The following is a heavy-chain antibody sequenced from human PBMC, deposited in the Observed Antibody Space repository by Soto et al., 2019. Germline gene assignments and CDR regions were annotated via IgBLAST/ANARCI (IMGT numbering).Heavy chain of an antibody. CDR1: GYSFTSYC. V-gene: IGHV5-51*01. J-gene: IGHJ4*01. CDR3: ARHSSGRITVAPLDY. D-gene: IGHD6-19*01. CDR2: VYPGDSDT. Sequence: GESLKISCKGSGYSFTSYCIGWVRQMPGKGLEWMGIVYPGDSDTIYSPSFQGQVTISADKSITTAYLQWSSLKASDTAIYYCARHSSGRITVAPLDYWGHGTLVTVSS.